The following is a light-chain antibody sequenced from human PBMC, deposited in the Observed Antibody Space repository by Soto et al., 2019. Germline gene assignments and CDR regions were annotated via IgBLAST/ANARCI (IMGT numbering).Light chain of an antibody. J-gene: IGKJ5*01. CDR3: HQSYSTLPIT. CDR1: QTIGTY. Sequence: DIQMNQSTSSLSASVGDRVTIACRASQTIGTYLSWYQQKPGKAPKLLIYAASTLQSGVPSRFSDSGSGTYFTLTITTLQPDDFATYYCHQSYSTLPITFGQGTRLEIK. V-gene: IGKV1-39*01. CDR2: AAS.